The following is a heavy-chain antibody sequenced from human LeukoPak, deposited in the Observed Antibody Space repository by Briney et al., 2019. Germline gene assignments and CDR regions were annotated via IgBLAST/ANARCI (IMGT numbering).Heavy chain of an antibody. D-gene: IGHD2-15*01. V-gene: IGHV3-48*01. Sequence: GGSLRLSCAASGFTFSSYSMNWVRQAPGKGLEWVSYISSSSSTIYYADSVKGRFTISRDNAKNSLYLQMNSLRAEDMAVYYCAREYCSGGSCYPGIVNYWGQGTLVTVSS. J-gene: IGHJ4*02. CDR3: AREYCSGGSCYPGIVNY. CDR2: ISSSSSTI. CDR1: GFTFSSYS.